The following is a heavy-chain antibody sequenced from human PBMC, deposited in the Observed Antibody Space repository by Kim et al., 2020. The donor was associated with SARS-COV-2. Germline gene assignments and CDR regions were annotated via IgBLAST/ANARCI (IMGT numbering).Heavy chain of an antibody. CDR1: GYTFTSYG. D-gene: IGHD2-21*02. CDR2: ISAYNGNT. J-gene: IGHJ6*02. CDR3: ARXGXTAAXYYYYGMDV. V-gene: IGHV1-18*01. Sequence: ASVKVSCKASGYTFTSYGISWVRQAPGQGLEWMGWISAYNGNTNYAQKLQGRVTMXTDXSTSTAYXXLXSLRSDDTAVYYCARXGXTAAXYYYYGMDVWGQXXXVTVSS.